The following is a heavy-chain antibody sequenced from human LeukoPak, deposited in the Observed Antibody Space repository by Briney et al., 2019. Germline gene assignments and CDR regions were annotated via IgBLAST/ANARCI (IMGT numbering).Heavy chain of an antibody. CDR1: GYTFTSYY. J-gene: IGHJ4*02. V-gene: IGHV1-46*01. Sequence: ASVKVSCKASGYTFTSYYMHCVRQAPGQGLEWMGIINPSGGSTSYAQKFQGRVTMTRDMSTSTVYMELSSLRSEDTAVYYCARDRETYCSGGSCYPLYYFDYWGQGTLVTVSS. D-gene: IGHD2-15*01. CDR3: ARDRETYCSGGSCYPLYYFDY. CDR2: INPSGGST.